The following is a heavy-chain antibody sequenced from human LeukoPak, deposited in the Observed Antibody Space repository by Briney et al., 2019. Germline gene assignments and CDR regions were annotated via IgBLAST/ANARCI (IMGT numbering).Heavy chain of an antibody. CDR3: ARGPQLYDILTGYYFDY. CDR2: MNPNSGNT. J-gene: IGHJ4*02. Sequence: SVKVSCKASGSPFPSYDINWVRQATGQGLEWMGWMNPNSGNTGYAQKFQGRVTMTRNTSISTAYMELSSPRSEDTAVYYCARGPQLYDILTGYYFDYWGQGTLVTVSS. D-gene: IGHD3-9*01. V-gene: IGHV1-8*01. CDR1: GSPFPSYD.